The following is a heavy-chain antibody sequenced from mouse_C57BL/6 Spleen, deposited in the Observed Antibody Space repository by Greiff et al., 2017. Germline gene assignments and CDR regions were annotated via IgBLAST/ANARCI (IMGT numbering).Heavy chain of an antibody. CDR3: TRDVSNYLFAY. CDR1: GYSFTGYY. CDR2: INPSTGGT. Sequence: EVQLQESGPELVKPGASVKISCKASGYSFTGYYMNWVKQSPEKSLEWIGEINPSTGGTTYNQKFKAKATLTVDKSSSTAYMQLKSLTSEDSAVYYCTRDVSNYLFAYWGQGTLVTVSA. V-gene: IGHV1-42*01. D-gene: IGHD2-5*01. J-gene: IGHJ3*01.